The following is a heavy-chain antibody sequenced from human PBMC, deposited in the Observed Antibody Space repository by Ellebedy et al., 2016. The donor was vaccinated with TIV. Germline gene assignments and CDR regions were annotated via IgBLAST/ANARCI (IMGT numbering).Heavy chain of an antibody. V-gene: IGHV3-23*01. CDR1: GFTFSSYA. J-gene: IGHJ4*02. D-gene: IGHD1-1*01. CDR3: AKLRTTGTWLGYFDY. Sequence: GESLKISXAASGFTFSSYAMSWVRQAPGKGLEWVSAISGSGGSTYYADSVKGRFTISRDNSKNTLYLQMNSLRAEDTAVYYCAKLRTTGTWLGYFDYWGQGTLVTVSS. CDR2: ISGSGGST.